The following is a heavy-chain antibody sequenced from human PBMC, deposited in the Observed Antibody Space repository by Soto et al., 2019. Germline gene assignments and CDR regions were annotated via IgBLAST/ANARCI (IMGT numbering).Heavy chain of an antibody. Sequence: QVQLVESGGGVVQPGRSLRLSCAASGFTFTSYGMHWVRQAPGKGLEWVAVIPYDGINRYYADSVKGRFTISRDNSKNTLYLQMNSLRGEDTPVYYCAKDQSIAARRSTTEFDYWGQGTLVTVSS. V-gene: IGHV3-30*18. CDR1: GFTFTSYG. CDR2: IPYDGINR. CDR3: AKDQSIAARRSTTEFDY. D-gene: IGHD6-6*01. J-gene: IGHJ4*02.